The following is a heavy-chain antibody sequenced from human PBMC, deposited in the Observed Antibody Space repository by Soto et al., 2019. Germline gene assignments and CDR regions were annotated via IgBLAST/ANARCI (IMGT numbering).Heavy chain of an antibody. CDR2: IYYSGST. V-gene: IGHV4-39*01. D-gene: IGHD5-18*01. CDR1: GGSISSSNYY. J-gene: IGHJ3*02. Sequence: SETLSLTCTVSGGSISSSNYYWGWIRQPPGKGLEWIGSIYYSGSTYYNPSLKSRVAISVDTSKNQFSLKLSSVTAADTAVYYCATGRGYTHGRSAFDIWGQGTMVTVSS. CDR3: ATGRGYTHGRSAFDI.